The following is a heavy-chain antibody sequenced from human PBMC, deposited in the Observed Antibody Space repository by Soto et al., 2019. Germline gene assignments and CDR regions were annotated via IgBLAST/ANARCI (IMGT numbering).Heavy chain of an antibody. V-gene: IGHV4-61*01. J-gene: IGHJ5*02. CDR1: GGSVSSGSYY. D-gene: IGHD2-15*01. Sequence: ASETLSLTCTVSGGSVSSGSYYWSWIRQPPGKGLEWIGYIYYSGSTNYNPSLKSRVTISVDTSKNQFSLKLSSVTAADTAVYYCASSLGYCSGGSCYEFWFDPWGQGTLVTV. CDR3: ASSLGYCSGGSCYEFWFDP. CDR2: IYYSGST.